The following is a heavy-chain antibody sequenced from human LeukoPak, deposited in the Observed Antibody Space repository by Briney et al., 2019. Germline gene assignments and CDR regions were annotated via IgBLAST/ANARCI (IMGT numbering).Heavy chain of an antibody. D-gene: IGHD5-24*01. CDR2: ISGSGDTT. Sequence: GESLRLSCAASGFTFSSYAMSWVRQAPGKGLEWVSGISGSGDTTYYADSVKGRFTISRDNSKNTLYLQMNSLRAEDTAVYYCAKGRQARWLQSLFDYWGQGTLVTVSS. V-gene: IGHV3-23*01. CDR3: AKGRQARWLQSLFDY. CDR1: GFTFSSYA. J-gene: IGHJ4*02.